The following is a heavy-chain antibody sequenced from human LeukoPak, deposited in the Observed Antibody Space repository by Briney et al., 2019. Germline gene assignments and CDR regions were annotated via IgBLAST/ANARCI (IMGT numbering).Heavy chain of an antibody. CDR3: ARDGTPKSGYSYGLPYYYYGMDV. V-gene: IGHV1-46*01. J-gene: IGHJ6*02. D-gene: IGHD5-18*01. Sequence: ASVKVSCKASGYTFTSYYMHWVRQAPGQGLEWMGIINPSGGSTSYAQKFQGRVTMTRDTSTSTVYMELSSLRSEDTAVYYCARDGTPKSGYSYGLPYYYYGMDVWGQGTTVTVSS. CDR1: GYTFTSYY. CDR2: INPSGGST.